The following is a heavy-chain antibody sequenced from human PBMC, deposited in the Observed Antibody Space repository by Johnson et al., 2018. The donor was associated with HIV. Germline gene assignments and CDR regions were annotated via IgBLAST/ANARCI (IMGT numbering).Heavy chain of an antibody. CDR2: ISYDGSNK. Sequence: QVQLVESGGGVVQPGRSLRLSCAASGFTFTSYGMHWVRQAPGKGLEWVAVISYDGSNKYYAGSVKGRFTISRDNAKNSLYLQMHSLRAGDTAVYYCARGRSYSSSWYTPIDAFDIWGQGTMVTVSS. J-gene: IGHJ3*02. D-gene: IGHD6-13*01. V-gene: IGHV3-30*19. CDR1: GFTFTSYG. CDR3: ARGRSYSSSWYTPIDAFDI.